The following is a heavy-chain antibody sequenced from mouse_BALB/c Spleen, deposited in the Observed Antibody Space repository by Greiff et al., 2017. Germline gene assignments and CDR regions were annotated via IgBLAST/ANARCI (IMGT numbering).Heavy chain of an antibody. J-gene: IGHJ3*01. CDR3: ARGINYYGSSFPFAY. D-gene: IGHD1-1*01. CDR2: INPYNDGT. Sequence: VQLQQSGPELVKPGASVKMSCKASGYTFTSYVMHWVKQKPGQGLEWIGYINPYNDGTKYNEKFKGKATLTSDKSSSTAYMELSSLTSEDSAVYYCARGINYYGSSFPFAYWGQGTLVTVSA. V-gene: IGHV1-14*01. CDR1: GYTFTSYV.